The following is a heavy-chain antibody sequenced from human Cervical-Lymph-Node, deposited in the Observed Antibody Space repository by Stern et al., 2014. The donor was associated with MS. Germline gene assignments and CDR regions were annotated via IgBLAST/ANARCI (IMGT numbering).Heavy chain of an antibody. Sequence: QVQLQESGPGLVKPSETLSLTCTVSGYSISSGYYWGWIRQPPGKGLEWIGSIYHSGSTYYNPSLKSRVTISVDTSKNQFSLKLSSGTAADTAVYYCARDGAYGPDYFDYWGQGTLVTVSS. J-gene: IGHJ4*02. CDR2: IYHSGST. CDR3: ARDGAYGPDYFDY. V-gene: IGHV4-38-2*02. CDR1: GYSISSGYY. D-gene: IGHD3-10*01.